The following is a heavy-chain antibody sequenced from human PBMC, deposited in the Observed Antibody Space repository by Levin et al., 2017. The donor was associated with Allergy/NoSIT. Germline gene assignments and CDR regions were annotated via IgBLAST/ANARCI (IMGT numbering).Heavy chain of an antibody. CDR1: GITFTSFW. V-gene: IGHV3-7*01. D-gene: IGHD3-16*02. CDR2: IKQDGSET. J-gene: IGHJ6*02. Sequence: GESLKISCAASGITFTSFWMTWVRQAPGKGLEWVANIKQDGSETYYVDSVKGRFTISRDNAKNSVYLQMNSLRVDDTAVYYCAREEGWGYHYGMDVWGQGTTVTVSS. CDR3: AREEGWGYHYGMDV.